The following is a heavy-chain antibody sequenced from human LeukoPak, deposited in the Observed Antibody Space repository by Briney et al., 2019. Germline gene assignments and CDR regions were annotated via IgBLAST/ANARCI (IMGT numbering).Heavy chain of an antibody. CDR3: AKGGYGLDY. J-gene: IGHJ4*02. CDR2: IDNDGSKV. CDR1: GFTFCAYW. D-gene: IGHD5-12*01. V-gene: IGHV3-74*01. Sequence: GGSLRLSCAAYGFTFCAYWTYWVRPAPGKGLVWVSRIDNDGSKVWYADSVKGRLTFSRDNAWNTLYLQMNSLRVEDTAVYYCAKGGYGLDYWGQGIPVTVSS.